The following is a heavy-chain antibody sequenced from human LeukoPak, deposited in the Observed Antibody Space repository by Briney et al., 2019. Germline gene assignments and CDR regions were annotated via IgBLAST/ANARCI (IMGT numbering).Heavy chain of an antibody. CDR2: INAGNGNT. J-gene: IGHJ5*02. D-gene: IGHD1-14*01. CDR3: ARGGVSPTTSFNWFDP. CDR1: GYTFTSYA. V-gene: IGHV1-3*01. Sequence: GASVKVSCKASGYTFTSYAMHWVRQAPGQRLEWMGWINAGNGNTKYSQKFQGRVTITRDTSASTAYMELSSLRSEDTAVYYCARGGVSPTTSFNWFDPWGQGTLVTVSS.